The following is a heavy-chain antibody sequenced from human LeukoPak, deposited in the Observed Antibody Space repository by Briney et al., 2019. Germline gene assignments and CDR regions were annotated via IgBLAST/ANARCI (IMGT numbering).Heavy chain of an antibody. CDR3: AKDGPVAGDGAFDY. D-gene: IGHD6-19*01. V-gene: IGHV3-30*02. J-gene: IGHJ4*02. CDR2: IRYDGSNK. Sequence: GGSLRLSCAASGFTFGSYGMHWVRQAPGKGLEWVAFIRYDGSNKYYADSVKGRFTISRDNSKNTLYLQMNSLRAEDTAVYYCAKDGPVAGDGAFDYWGQGTLVTVSS. CDR1: GFTFGSYG.